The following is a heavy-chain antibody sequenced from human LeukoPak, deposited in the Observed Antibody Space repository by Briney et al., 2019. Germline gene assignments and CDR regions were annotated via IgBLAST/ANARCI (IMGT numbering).Heavy chain of an antibody. CDR1: GVSFSRTY. V-gene: IGHV4-59*08. D-gene: IGHD6-19*01. CDR3: AQSTGWPGFDF. Sequence: PSETLSLTCIVSGVSFSRTYWSWVRQPPGKGLEWIGYIYNSGSTNYNPSLKSRVTISVDTSKNQFSLKLSSVTAADTAVYYCAQSTGWPGFDFWGQGTLVTVSS. J-gene: IGHJ4*02. CDR2: IYNSGST.